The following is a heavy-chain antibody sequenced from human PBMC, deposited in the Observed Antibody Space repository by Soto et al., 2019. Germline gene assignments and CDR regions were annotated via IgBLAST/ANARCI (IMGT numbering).Heavy chain of an antibody. J-gene: IGHJ4*02. CDR2: ISGSGGST. CDR1: GFTFSSYA. CDR3: AKDLSSGWSRTDY. D-gene: IGHD6-19*01. V-gene: IGHV3-23*01. Sequence: LRLSCAASGFTFSSYAMSWVRQAPGKGLEWVSAISGSGGSTYYADSVKGRFTISRENSKNTLYLQMNSLRAEDTAVYYCAKDLSSGWSRTDYWGQGTLVTVSS.